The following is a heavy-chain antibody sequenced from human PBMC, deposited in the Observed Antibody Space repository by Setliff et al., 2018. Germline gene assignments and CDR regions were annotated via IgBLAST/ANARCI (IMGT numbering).Heavy chain of an antibody. V-gene: IGHV4-61*02. CDR3: ARTGTYRYFDS. CDR2: IYHSGTT. CDR1: GGSVGNSHYY. D-gene: IGHD1-1*01. Sequence: PSETLSLTCTVSGGSVGNSHYYWSWIRQPAGKGLEWIGRIYHSGTTYYNPSLKSRVTILVDTSKNQFSLKMTSVTAADTALYYCARTGTYRYFDSWGQGTLVTVSS. J-gene: IGHJ4*02.